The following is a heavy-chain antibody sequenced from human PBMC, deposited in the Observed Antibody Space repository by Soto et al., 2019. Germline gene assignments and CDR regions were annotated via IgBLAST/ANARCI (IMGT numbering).Heavy chain of an antibody. V-gene: IGHV4-59*01. D-gene: IGHD4-17*01. CDR1: GGSISSYY. CDR3: ARAYGGYYYGMDV. Sequence: QVQLQESGPGLVKPSETLSLTCTVSGGSISSYYWSWIRQPPGKGLEWIGYIYYSGSTNYNPSLKSRVPISVDTSKNQFSLKLSSVTAADTAVYYCARAYGGYYYGMDVWGQGTTVTVSS. J-gene: IGHJ6*02. CDR2: IYYSGST.